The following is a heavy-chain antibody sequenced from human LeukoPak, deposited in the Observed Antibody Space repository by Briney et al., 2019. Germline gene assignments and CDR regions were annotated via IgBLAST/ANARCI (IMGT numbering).Heavy chain of an antibody. Sequence: GGSLRLSCAASEFIFSGYWMNWVRQAPGKGLEWVANIKQDGSEKQYVDSVRGRFTISRDNAKNSLYLQMNSLRVEDTAVYYCARDGFVGAADYWSQGTLVTVSS. J-gene: IGHJ4*02. CDR1: EFIFSGYW. CDR2: IKQDGSEK. V-gene: IGHV3-7*01. D-gene: IGHD6-13*01. CDR3: ARDGFVGAADY.